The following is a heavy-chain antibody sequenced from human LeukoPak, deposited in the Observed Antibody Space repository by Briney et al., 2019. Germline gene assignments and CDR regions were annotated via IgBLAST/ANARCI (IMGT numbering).Heavy chain of an antibody. D-gene: IGHD2-21*02. Sequence: GGSLRLSCAASGFTLSNSGMNWVRQAPGKGLEWVSSIVSSSSYIYYADSVMGRFTISRDNAKNSLYLQMNSLRAEDTALYYCARGLCGGDCYDYWGQGTLVTVSS. V-gene: IGHV3-21*01. CDR2: IVSSSSYI. J-gene: IGHJ4*02. CDR1: GFTLSNSG. CDR3: ARGLCGGDCYDY.